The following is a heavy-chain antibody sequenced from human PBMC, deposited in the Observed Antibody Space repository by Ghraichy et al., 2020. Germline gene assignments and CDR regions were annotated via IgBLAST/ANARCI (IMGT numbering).Heavy chain of an antibody. V-gene: IGHV3-23*01. D-gene: IGHD6-19*01. J-gene: IGHJ4*02. CDR1: GFTFSSYA. Sequence: GGSLRLSCAASGFTFSSYAMSWVRQAPGKGLEWVSAISGSGGSTYYADSVKGRFTISRDNSQNTLYLQMNSLRAEDTAVYYCAKGVYSSGWYYFDYWGQGTLVTASS. CDR2: ISGSGGST. CDR3: AKGVYSSGWYYFDY.